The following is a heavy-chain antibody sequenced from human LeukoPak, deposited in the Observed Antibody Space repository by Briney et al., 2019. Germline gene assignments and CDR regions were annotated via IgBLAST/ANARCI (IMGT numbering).Heavy chain of an antibody. CDR2: INPNSGGT. Sequence: GGSVKVSCKASGYTFTGYYMHWVRQAPGQGHEWMGWINPNSGGTNYAQKFQGRVTMTRDTSISTAYMELSRLRSDDTAVYYCARETYGSGSSRHYDYWGQGTLVTVSS. J-gene: IGHJ4*02. D-gene: IGHD3-10*01. CDR3: ARETYGSGSSRHYDY. V-gene: IGHV1-2*02. CDR1: GYTFTGYY.